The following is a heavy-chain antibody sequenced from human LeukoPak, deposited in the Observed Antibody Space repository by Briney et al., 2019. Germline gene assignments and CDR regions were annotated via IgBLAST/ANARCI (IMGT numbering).Heavy chain of an antibody. D-gene: IGHD2-21*01. V-gene: IGHV3-23*01. CDR2: ISCNGGST. J-gene: IGHJ3*02. CDR1: GFTFSSYA. Sequence: PGGSLILSCAASGFTFSSYAMSWVRQAPGKVLEWFSAISCNGGSTYYADSVKGLFTISRDNSKNTLYLQMNRLRAEVTAVYYCAKYYCGDCRALNDLDIWGQGTMVTVSS. CDR3: AKYYCGDCRALNDLDI.